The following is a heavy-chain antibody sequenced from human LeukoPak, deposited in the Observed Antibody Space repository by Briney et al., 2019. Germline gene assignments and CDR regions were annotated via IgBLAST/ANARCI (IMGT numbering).Heavy chain of an antibody. CDR3: AYTNNLKY. CDR1: GLTLSGQW. CDR2: IKHDGSEK. V-gene: IGHV3-7*01. Sequence: GGALRLSCAASGLTLSGQWMNWVRQAPGQGLEWVANIKHDGSEKYYVDSVKGRFTISRDDAKNSLSLQMNSVRAEDTAVYYCAYTNNLKYWGQGTLVTVSS. D-gene: IGHD3-16*01. J-gene: IGHJ4*02.